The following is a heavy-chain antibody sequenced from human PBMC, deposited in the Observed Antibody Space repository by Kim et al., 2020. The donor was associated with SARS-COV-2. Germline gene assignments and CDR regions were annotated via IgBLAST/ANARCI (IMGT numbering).Heavy chain of an antibody. D-gene: IGHD6-19*01. CDR2: IKEDGSQE. Sequence: GGSLRLSCAASQLYFSDHWMSWVRQAPGKGLEWVANIKEDGSQENYVGSVKGRFTISRDNAKNSLNLQMNSLRAEDTAVYYCAIGGWYQLGQEGGAMANWGQETLVTVSS. V-gene: IGHV3-7*01. CDR3: AIGGWYQLGQEGGAMAN. J-gene: IGHJ4*02. CDR1: QLYFSDHW.